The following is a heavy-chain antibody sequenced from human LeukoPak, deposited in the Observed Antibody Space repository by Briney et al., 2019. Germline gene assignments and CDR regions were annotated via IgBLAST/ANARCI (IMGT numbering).Heavy chain of an antibody. CDR3: ARVPVTTSWFDP. V-gene: IGHV4-39*07. Sequence: SETLSLTGTVSGGSISTTNYYWGWIRQPPGKGLEWIGNIYYSGTTYYNPSLKSRVIISIDTSKNQFSLNLSSVTAADTAVFYCARVPVTTSWFDPWGQGTLVTVSS. J-gene: IGHJ5*02. CDR2: IYYSGTT. D-gene: IGHD1-1*01. CDR1: GGSISTTNYY.